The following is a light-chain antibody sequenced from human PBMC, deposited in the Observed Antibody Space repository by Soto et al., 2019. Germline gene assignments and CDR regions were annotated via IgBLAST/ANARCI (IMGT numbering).Light chain of an antibody. CDR2: KAS. CDR1: QIISNW. J-gene: IGKJ3*01. Sequence: DIQVTQSPSTLSASVGDSVTISCRASQIISNWLAWYKQKPGKAPKNLIYKASTLESGVPSRFSGSGSGTDFNLTFSSLHTDDFATYYCQPYNTFLLTFGPGTRVDIK. CDR3: QPYNTFLLT. V-gene: IGKV1-5*03.